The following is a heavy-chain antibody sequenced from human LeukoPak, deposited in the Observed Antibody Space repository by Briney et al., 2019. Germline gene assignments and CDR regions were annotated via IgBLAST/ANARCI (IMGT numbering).Heavy chain of an antibody. D-gene: IGHD2-15*01. CDR2: IKSKTDGGTT. V-gene: IGHV3-15*01. CDR1: GFTFSDYY. CDR3: TTDLRGYCSGGSCSHSSYYYYYMDV. Sequence: PGGSLRLSCAASGFTFSDYYMSWIRQAPGKGLEWVGRIKSKTDGGTTDYAAPVKGRFTISRDDSKNTLYLQMNSLKTEDTAVYYCTTDLRGYCSGGSCSHSSYYYYYMDVWGKGTTVTVSS. J-gene: IGHJ6*03.